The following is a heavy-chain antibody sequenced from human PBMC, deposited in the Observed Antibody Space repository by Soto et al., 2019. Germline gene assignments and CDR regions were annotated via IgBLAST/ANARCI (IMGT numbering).Heavy chain of an antibody. Sequence: YYMHWVRQAPGQGLEWMGWINPNSGGTNYAQKFQGWVTMTRDTSISTAYMALSRLRPGDTAVYYCARAYVSGSYYESDAFDIWGQGTMVTVSS. CDR2: INPNSGGT. CDR1: YY. D-gene: IGHD1-26*01. J-gene: IGHJ3*02. CDR3: ARAYVSGSYYESDAFDI. V-gene: IGHV1-2*04.